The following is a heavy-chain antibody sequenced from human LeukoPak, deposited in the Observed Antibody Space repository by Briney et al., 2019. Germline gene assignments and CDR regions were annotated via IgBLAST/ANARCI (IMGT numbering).Heavy chain of an antibody. D-gene: IGHD3-9*01. J-gene: IGHJ4*02. Sequence: EASVKVSCTASGYTFTSYGISWVRQAPGQGLEWMGWVSAYNGNTNYAQKLQGRVTMTTDTSTGTAYMELRSLRSDDTAVYYCARDPDYDILTGYPFDYWGQRTMVTVSS. CDR1: GYTFTSYG. CDR3: ARDPDYDILTGYPFDY. V-gene: IGHV1-18*01. CDR2: VSAYNGNT.